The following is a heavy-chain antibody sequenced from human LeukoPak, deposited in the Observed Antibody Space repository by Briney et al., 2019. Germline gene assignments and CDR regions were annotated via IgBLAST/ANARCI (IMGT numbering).Heavy chain of an antibody. CDR3: ARSKLLLPDGMDV. CDR1: GFTFSSYE. D-gene: IGHD2/OR15-2a*01. V-gene: IGHV3-48*03. Sequence: GGSLRLSCAASGFTFSSYEMNWVRQAPGKGLEWVSYISSSGSTIYYADSVKGRFTVSRDNAKNSLYLQMNSLRAEDTAVYYCARSKLLLPDGMDVWGKGTTVTVSS. J-gene: IGHJ6*04. CDR2: ISSSGSTI.